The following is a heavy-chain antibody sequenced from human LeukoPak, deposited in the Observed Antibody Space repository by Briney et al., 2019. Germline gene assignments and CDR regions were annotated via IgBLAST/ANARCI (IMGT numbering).Heavy chain of an antibody. CDR1: GFTFSGHW. D-gene: IGHD3-10*02. CDR2: INERGTDS. Sequence: PWGSLRLSCTASGFTFSGHWIHWVRQPPGMGLVWVSRINERGTDSMYAESVKGRFTISRDNAKNSLYLQMNSLRAEDTAVYYCAELGITMIGGVWGKGTTVTIFS. V-gene: IGHV3-74*03. CDR3: AELGITMIGGV. J-gene: IGHJ6*04.